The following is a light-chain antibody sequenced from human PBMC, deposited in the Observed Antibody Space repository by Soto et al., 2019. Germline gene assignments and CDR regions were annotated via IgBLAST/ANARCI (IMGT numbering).Light chain of an antibody. J-gene: IGKJ2*01. CDR1: QSVSSY. CDR3: QQRSNWPPYP. Sequence: EIVLTQSPATLSLSPGERATLSCRASQSVSSYLAWYQQKPGQAPRLLIYDAYNRATGIPARFSGSGSGTDFTLTISSLEHEAFAVYYCQQRSNWPPYPFGQGTKLEIK. V-gene: IGKV3-11*01. CDR2: DAY.